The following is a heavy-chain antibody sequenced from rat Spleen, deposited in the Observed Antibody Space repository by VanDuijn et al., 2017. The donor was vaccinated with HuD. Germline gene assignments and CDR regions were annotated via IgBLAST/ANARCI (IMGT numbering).Heavy chain of an antibody. CDR1: GYSITSGYG. V-gene: IGHV3-3*01. CDR3: AGGPYYFDY. J-gene: IGHJ2*01. Sequence: EVQLQESGPGLVKPSQSLSLTCSVTGYSITSGYGWSWIRKFPGNKLEWMGYITGAGSTNYNPSLKSRISITRDTSKNQFFLQMNNLKEEDTAIYYCAGGPYYFDYWGQGVMVTVSS. CDR2: ITGAGST.